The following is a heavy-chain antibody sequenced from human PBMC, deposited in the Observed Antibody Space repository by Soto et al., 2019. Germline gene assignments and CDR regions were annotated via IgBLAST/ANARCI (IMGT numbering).Heavy chain of an antibody. CDR3: AKNNSDGVVVAASFDY. V-gene: IGHV3-23*01. Sequence: PGGSLRLSCAASGFTSSSYAMSWVRQAPGKGLEWVSAISGSGGSTYYADSVKGRFTISRDNSKNTLYLQMNSLRAEDTAVYYCAKNNSDGVVVAASFDYWGQGTLVTVSS. J-gene: IGHJ4*02. CDR1: GFTSSSYA. D-gene: IGHD2-15*01. CDR2: ISGSGGST.